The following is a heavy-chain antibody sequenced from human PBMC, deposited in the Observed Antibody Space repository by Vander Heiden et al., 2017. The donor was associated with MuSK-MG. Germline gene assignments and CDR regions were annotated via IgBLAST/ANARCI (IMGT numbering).Heavy chain of an antibody. CDR3: ARRTTLTTNDALDI. V-gene: IGHV4-59*08. CDR1: GGSIKTYE. Sequence: QVQLQDSGPVLVKASATLSLPCTVSGGSIKTYEWNWIRQPPGKELEYMGCFYSSGSTSDNPALKSRVTISVDTSNNQFSLKLSSVTAADTAMYYCARRTTLTTNDALDIWGHGTMVTVSS. J-gene: IGHJ3*02. D-gene: IGHD4-17*01. CDR2: FYSSGST.